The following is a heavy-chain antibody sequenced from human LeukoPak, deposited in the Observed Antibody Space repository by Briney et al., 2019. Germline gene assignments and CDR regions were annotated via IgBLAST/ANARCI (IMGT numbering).Heavy chain of an antibody. D-gene: IGHD3-9*01. CDR3: VRDYENLTGSKTRFHY. Sequence: GGSLRLSCAASKFTFDDYGMSWVRQAPGKGLEWVAFIRCDGSTKYYTDSVKGRFTISRDNSRDTLYLQMNSLRAEDTAVYYCVRDYENLTGSKTRFHYWGQGTLVTVSS. CDR1: KFTFDDYG. V-gene: IGHV3-30*02. CDR2: IRCDGSTK. J-gene: IGHJ4*02.